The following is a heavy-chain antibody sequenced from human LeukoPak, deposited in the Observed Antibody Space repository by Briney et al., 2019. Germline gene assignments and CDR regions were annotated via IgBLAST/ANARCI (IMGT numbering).Heavy chain of an antibody. CDR2: TYYRSKWYN. D-gene: IGHD3-16*01. J-gene: IGHJ5*02. CDR3: ARDRGRGPWGPGLNWFDP. V-gene: IGHV6-1*01. CDR1: GDSVSSNSAA. Sequence: SQTLSLTCAISGDSVSSNSAAWNWIRQSPSRGLEWVGRTYYRSKWYNDYAVSVKSRITINPDTSKNQFSLQLNSVTPEDTAVYYCARDRGRGPWGPGLNWFDPWGQGTLVTVSS.